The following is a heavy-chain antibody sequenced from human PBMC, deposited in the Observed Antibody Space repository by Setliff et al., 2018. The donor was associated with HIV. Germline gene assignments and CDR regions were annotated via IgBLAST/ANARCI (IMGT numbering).Heavy chain of an antibody. CDR1: GGSISNSRYY. Sequence: PSETLSLTCTVAGGSISNSRYYWSWIRQPPGKGLEWIGYIYPSGRTYYNPSLKNRVTMSIDRSKKQFSLNLSSVTAADTALYFCVREGAGSGSYYLDFWGQGILVTVSS. V-gene: IGHV4-39*07. D-gene: IGHD3-10*01. CDR2: IYPSGRT. J-gene: IGHJ4*02. CDR3: VREGAGSGSYYLDF.